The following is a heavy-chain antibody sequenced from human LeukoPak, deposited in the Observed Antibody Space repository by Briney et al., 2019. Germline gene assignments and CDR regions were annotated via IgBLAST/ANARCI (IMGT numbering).Heavy chain of an antibody. CDR1: GYTFTSYD. Sequence: GASVKVSCKASGYTFTSYDINWVRQATGQGLEWMGWMNPNSGNTGYAQKFQGRVTMTRNTSISTAYMELSSLRSEDTAVYYCARALKYYGSGSYYFGYWGQGTLVTVSS. V-gene: IGHV1-8*01. D-gene: IGHD3-10*01. CDR3: ARALKYYGSGSYYFGY. CDR2: MNPNSGNT. J-gene: IGHJ4*02.